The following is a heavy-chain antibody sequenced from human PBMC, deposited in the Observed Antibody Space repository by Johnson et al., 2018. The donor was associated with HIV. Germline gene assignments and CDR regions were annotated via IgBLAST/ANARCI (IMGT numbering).Heavy chain of an antibody. D-gene: IGHD6-13*01. CDR1: GFTFSSYD. CDR3: AKVVTSSSSWQDDAFDI. CDR2: IGTAGDT. J-gene: IGHJ3*02. V-gene: IGHV3-13*01. Sequence: MQLVESGGGVVRPGGSLRLSCAASGFTFSSYDMHWVRQATGKGLEWVSAIGTAGDTYYADSVKGRFTISRDNSKNTLYLEMNSLRVEDTAVYYCAKVVTSSSSWQDDAFDIWGQGTVVTVSS.